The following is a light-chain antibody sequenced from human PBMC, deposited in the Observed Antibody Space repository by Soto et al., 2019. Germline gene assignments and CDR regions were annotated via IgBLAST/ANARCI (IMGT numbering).Light chain of an antibody. Sequence: DIVMTQSPDSLAVSLGERATINCKSSQSVLYSSNNKNYLAWYQQKPGQPPKLLIYWASTRESGVPDRFSGSGSGADFNLTISSLQAEDVAVCYCQQDYNTPPYTVGQGTKLEIK. J-gene: IGKJ2*01. CDR3: QQDYNTPPYT. V-gene: IGKV4-1*01. CDR1: QSVLYSSNNKNY. CDR2: WAS.